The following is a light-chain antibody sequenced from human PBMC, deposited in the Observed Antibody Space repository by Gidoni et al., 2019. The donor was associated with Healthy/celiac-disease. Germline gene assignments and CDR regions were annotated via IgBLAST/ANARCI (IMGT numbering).Light chain of an antibody. Sequence: YELTQPPSLSVSPGQTASITSSGDRFGDKYACWYQQNPGQSPVLVISHESKRPSGIPERVSGSNSGNTATLTISGTQAMDEADYYCQAWDSSTPVFGGGTKLTVL. CDR1: RFGDKY. V-gene: IGLV3-1*01. J-gene: IGLJ2*01. CDR3: QAWDSSTPV. CDR2: HES.